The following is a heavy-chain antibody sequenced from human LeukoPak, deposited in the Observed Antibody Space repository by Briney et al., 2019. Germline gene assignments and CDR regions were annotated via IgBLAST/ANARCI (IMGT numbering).Heavy chain of an antibody. D-gene: IGHD4-11*01. V-gene: IGHV4-4*02. CDR3: ARARSDYNEDFDY. J-gene: IGHJ4*02. CDR1: GVSISSSNR. CDR2: IHHSGST. Sequence: KTSETLSLTCDVSGVSISSSNRWSWVRQPPGKGLEWIGEIHHSGSTNYNPSLKSRVTISVDKSKNQFSLNLNSVTVADTAVYYCARARSDYNEDFDYWGQGTLVAVSA.